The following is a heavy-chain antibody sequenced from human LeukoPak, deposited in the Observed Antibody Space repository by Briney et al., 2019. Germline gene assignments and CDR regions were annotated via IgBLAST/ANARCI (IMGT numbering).Heavy chain of an antibody. CDR2: ISSSSSYI. Sequence: GGSLRPSCAASGFTFSSYSMNWVRQAPGKGLEWVSSISSSSSYIYYADSVKGRFTISRDNAKNSLYLQMNSLRAEDTAVYYCARVGGDFDAFDIWGQGTMVTVSS. J-gene: IGHJ3*02. D-gene: IGHD2-21*02. CDR1: GFTFSSYS. V-gene: IGHV3-21*01. CDR3: ARVGGDFDAFDI.